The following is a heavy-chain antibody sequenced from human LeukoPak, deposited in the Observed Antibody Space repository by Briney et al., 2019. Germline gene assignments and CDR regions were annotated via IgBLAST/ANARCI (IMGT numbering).Heavy chain of an antibody. CDR1: GFTFSSYG. Sequence: GGSLRLSCAASGFTFSSYGMTWVRQAPGKGLEWVSSIPSSGDRTYYADSVRGRFAISRDNSKDTLYLQTNSLRDEDTAVYYCAKGASAGAMFYFDYGGQGTLVTVSS. CDR2: IPSSGDRT. CDR3: AKGASAGAMFYFDY. D-gene: IGHD6-13*01. V-gene: IGHV3-23*01. J-gene: IGHJ4*02.